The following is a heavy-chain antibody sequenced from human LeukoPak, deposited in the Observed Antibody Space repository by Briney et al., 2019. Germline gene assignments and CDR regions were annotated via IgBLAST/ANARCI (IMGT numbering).Heavy chain of an antibody. CDR2: MNPNSGNT. V-gene: IGHV1-8*03. CDR1: GYTFTSYD. D-gene: IGHD3-10*01. CDR3: ARGILLWFGELKGFDP. J-gene: IGHJ5*02. Sequence: ASVKISCKASGYTFTSYDINWVRQATGQGLEWMGWMNPNSGNTGYAQKFQGRVTITRNTSISTAYMELSSLRSEDTAVYYCARGILLWFGELKGFDPWGQGTLVTVSS.